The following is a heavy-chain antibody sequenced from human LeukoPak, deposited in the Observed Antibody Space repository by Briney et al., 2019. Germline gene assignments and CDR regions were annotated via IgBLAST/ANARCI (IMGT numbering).Heavy chain of an antibody. J-gene: IGHJ6*02. CDR3: ARDRPIRYCSSTSCYGTDYYYYYGMDV. CDR2: IYYSGST. V-gene: IGHV4-59*01. Sequence: PSETPSLTCTVSGGSISSYYWSWIRQPPGKGLEWIGYIYYSGSTNYNPSLKSRVTISVDTSKNQFSLKLSSVTAADTAVYYCARDRPIRYCSSTSCYGTDYYYYYGMDVWGQGTTVTVSS. CDR1: GGSISSYY. D-gene: IGHD2-2*01.